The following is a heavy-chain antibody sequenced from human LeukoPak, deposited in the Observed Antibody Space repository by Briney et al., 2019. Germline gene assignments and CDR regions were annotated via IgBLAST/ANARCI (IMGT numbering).Heavy chain of an antibody. CDR3: ARVRYCSSTSCSTAYYYYGMDV. Sequence: ASVKVSCKASGYTFTVYYMHWVRQAPGQGLEWMGWINPNSGGTNYSQKFQGRVTMTRDTSISTAYMELSRLRSDDTAVYYCARVRYCSSTSCSTAYYYYGMDVWGQGPTVTVSS. CDR2: INPNSGGT. V-gene: IGHV1-2*02. CDR1: GYTFTVYY. D-gene: IGHD2-2*01. J-gene: IGHJ6*02.